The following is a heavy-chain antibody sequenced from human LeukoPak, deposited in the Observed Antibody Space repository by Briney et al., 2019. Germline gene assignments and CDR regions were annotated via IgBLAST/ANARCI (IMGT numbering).Heavy chain of an antibody. V-gene: IGHV4-39*01. CDR1: GYSISSSYY. Sequence: PSETLSLTCTVSGYSISSSYYWAWIRQPPGKGLEWIGSIYYSGSADNNPSLKSRVTISVDMSKNQFSMKLSSVTAADTAVYYCARLRCSSSSCPFDYWGQGTLVTVSS. CDR3: ARLRCSSSSCPFDY. CDR2: IYYSGSA. D-gene: IGHD2-2*01. J-gene: IGHJ4*02.